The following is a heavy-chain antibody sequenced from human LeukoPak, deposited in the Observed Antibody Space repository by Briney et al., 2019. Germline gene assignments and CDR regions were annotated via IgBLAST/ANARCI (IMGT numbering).Heavy chain of an antibody. D-gene: IGHD4-23*01. V-gene: IGHV3-74*01. CDR3: ARGRPHGNDY. CDR1: GFTFSSYW. Sequence: PGGSLRLSCAASGFTFSSYWMNWVRQVPGKGLVWVSRIASDGNNRDYADSVKGRFTTSRDNAKNTPYLQMNSLRVEDTAVYYCARGRPHGNDYWGQGTLVTVSS. J-gene: IGHJ4*02. CDR2: IASDGNNR.